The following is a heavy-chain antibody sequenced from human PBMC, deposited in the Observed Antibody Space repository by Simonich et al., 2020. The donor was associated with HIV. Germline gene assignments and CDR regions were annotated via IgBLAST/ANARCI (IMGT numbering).Heavy chain of an antibody. D-gene: IGHD1-26*01. J-gene: IGHJ4*02. Sequence: QVQLVQSGAEVKKPGASVKVSCKASGYTFINFAMHWVPQAPGQRPEWMGWINVGTGNTKYYQKFHGRVTITRATSASTAYMELSSLRSEDTAVYYCARGWELLHAFDYWGQGTLVTVSS. CDR1: GYTFINFA. CDR3: ARGWELLHAFDY. V-gene: IGHV1-3*01. CDR2: INVGTGNT.